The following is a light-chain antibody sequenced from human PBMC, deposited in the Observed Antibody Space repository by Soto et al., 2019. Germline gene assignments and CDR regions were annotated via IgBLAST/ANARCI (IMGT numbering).Light chain of an antibody. V-gene: IGLV3-1*01. CDR3: QAWDSIYVV. CDR1: KLGDKY. Sequence: SYELTQPPSVSVSPGQTASITCSGDKLGDKYACWYQQKPDQSPVLVIYQDSKRPSGIPERFSGSNSGNTATLTISGTQAMDEADYYCQAWDSIYVVFGGGTKLTVL. CDR2: QDS. J-gene: IGLJ2*01.